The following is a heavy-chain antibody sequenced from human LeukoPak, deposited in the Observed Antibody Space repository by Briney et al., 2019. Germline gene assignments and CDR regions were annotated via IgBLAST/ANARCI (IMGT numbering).Heavy chain of an antibody. Sequence: GGSLRLSCAASGFTFSRYWMSWVRQAPGQGREWLANIKEDGSEKYYVDSVKGRFTVSRDNAKKSLFLQMNSLRAEDTAVYYCARGDYYDSSGDYIDAFDVWGPGTVVTVSS. J-gene: IGHJ3*01. D-gene: IGHD3-22*01. CDR3: ARGDYYDSSGDYIDAFDV. CDR2: IKEDGSEK. V-gene: IGHV3-7*01. CDR1: GFTFSRYW.